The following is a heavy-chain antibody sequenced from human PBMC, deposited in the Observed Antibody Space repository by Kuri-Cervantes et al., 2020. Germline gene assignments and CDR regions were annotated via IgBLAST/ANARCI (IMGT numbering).Heavy chain of an antibody. J-gene: IGHJ4*02. CDR1: GGPIRRNTYD. D-gene: IGHD6-19*01. CDR3: ARVIALAGYFDY. CDR2: IYYSGST. Sequence: SETLSPTCTVSGGPIRRNTYDWGWIRQPPGKRLECIGSIYYSGSTFYSPSLKSRVTISVDASKKQFSLKLSSVAAAYTAVYYCARVIALAGYFDYWGQGSLVTVSS. V-gene: IGHV4-39*01.